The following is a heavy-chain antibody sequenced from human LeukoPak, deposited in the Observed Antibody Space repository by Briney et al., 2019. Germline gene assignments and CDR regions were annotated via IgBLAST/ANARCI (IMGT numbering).Heavy chain of an antibody. Sequence: GGSLRLSCAVSGFSFSDFWMNWVRRSPGKGLEWVASINQNGGETSYVDSVKGRFTISRDNPKNSLYLQMSSLRAEDTAVYYCARDGTAPGLYFDLWGQGTLFTVSS. D-gene: IGHD6-13*01. J-gene: IGHJ4*01. CDR1: GFSFSDFW. V-gene: IGHV3-7*01. CDR3: ARDGTAPGLYFDL. CDR2: INQNGGET.